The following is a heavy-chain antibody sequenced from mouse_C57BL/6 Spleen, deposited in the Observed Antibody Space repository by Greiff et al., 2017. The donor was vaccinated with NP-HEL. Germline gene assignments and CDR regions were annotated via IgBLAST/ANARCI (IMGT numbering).Heavy chain of an antibody. Sequence: VQLKQSGPELVKPGASVKISCKASGYTFTDYYMNWVKQSHGKSLEWIGDINPNNGGTSYNQKFKGKATLTVDKSSSTAYMELRSLTSEDSAVYYCARSGSSSYWYFDVWGTGTTVTVSS. J-gene: IGHJ1*03. V-gene: IGHV1-26*01. CDR2: INPNNGGT. D-gene: IGHD1-1*01. CDR1: GYTFTDYY. CDR3: ARSGSSSYWYFDV.